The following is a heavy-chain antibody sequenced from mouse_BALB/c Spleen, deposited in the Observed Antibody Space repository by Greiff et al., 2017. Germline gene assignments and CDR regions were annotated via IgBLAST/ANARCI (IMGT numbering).Heavy chain of an antibody. Sequence: EVQLVESGGGLVKPGGSLKLSCAASGFTFSSYAMSWVRQTPEKRLEWVASISSGGSTYYPDSVKGRFTISRDNARNILYLQMSSLRSEDTDMYYCARGGGSYAMDYWGQGTSVTVSS. CDR2: ISSGGST. CDR1: GFTFSSYA. V-gene: IGHV5-6-5*01. J-gene: IGHJ4*01. CDR3: ARGGGSYAMDY.